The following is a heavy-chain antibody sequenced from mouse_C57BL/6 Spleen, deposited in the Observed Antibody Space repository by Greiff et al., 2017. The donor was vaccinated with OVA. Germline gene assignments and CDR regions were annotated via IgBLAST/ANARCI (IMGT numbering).Heavy chain of an antibody. CDR2: ISSGSSTI. J-gene: IGHJ4*01. D-gene: IGHD2-2*01. V-gene: IGHV5-17*01. Sequence: DVQLVESGGGLVKPGGSLKLSCAASGFTFSDYGMHWVRQAPEKGLEWVAYISSGSSTIYYADTVKGRFTISRDNAKNTLFLQMTSLRSEDTAMYYCARAMVTSAMDYWGQGTSVTVSS. CDR3: ARAMVTSAMDY. CDR1: GFTFSDYG.